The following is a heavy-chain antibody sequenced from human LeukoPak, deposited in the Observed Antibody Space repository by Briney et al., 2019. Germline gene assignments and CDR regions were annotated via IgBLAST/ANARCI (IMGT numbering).Heavy chain of an antibody. J-gene: IGHJ1*01. CDR2: VSHDGSTT. V-gene: IGHV3-30*18. Sequence: QAGRSPRLSCAASGFTFTNYGMQWVRQAPGKGLEWVAVVSHDGSTTFYADSVKGRFTISRDNSKNTLDLQMDSLRPEDTAVYYCAKEPNPYSSGWYFQDWGQGTLVTVSS. CDR1: GFTFTNYG. D-gene: IGHD6-25*01. CDR3: AKEPNPYSSGWYFQD.